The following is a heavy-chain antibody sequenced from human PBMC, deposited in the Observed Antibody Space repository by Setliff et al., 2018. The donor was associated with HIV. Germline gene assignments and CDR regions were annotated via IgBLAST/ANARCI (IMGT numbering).Heavy chain of an antibody. D-gene: IGHD3-10*01. V-gene: IGHV4-59*01. J-gene: IGHJ4*02. CDR1: GGSISSYY. Sequence: SETLSLTCTVSGGSISSYYWSWIRQPPGKGLEWIGYIYYSGSTNYNPSLKSRVTISVDTSRNQFSLKLSSVTAADTAVYYCARGAELLWFGELHNIPYFDCWGQGTLVTVSS. CDR3: ARGAELLWFGELHNIPYFDC. CDR2: IYYSGST.